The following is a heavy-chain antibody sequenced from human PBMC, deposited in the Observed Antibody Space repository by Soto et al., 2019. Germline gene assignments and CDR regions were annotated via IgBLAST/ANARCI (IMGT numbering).Heavy chain of an antibody. Sequence: QVQLVQSGAEVKRPGSSVKVSCKASGGTFSSFAINWVRQAPGQGLEWVGGIMPIVGSPNYAQKFQGRVTITADESTSAAYMRLGGLRSDDTAVYYCALGNAMDVWGQGTTVTVSS. D-gene: IGHD7-27*01. J-gene: IGHJ6*02. V-gene: IGHV1-69*12. CDR3: ALGNAMDV. CDR2: IMPIVGSP. CDR1: GGTFSSFA.